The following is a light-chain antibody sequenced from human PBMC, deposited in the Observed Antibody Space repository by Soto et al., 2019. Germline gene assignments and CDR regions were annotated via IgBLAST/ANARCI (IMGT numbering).Light chain of an antibody. J-gene: IGLJ1*01. Sequence: QSVLTQPPSVSGSPGQSITVSCTGTSSDIGAPNFVSWYQHLPGRAPKVIIFEATNRPSGVSDRFSGSKAGITASLTISGLQAADEAEYFCVSYTTDDTFVFGTGTKVTVL. CDR3: VSYTTDDTFV. V-gene: IGLV2-14*01. CDR2: EAT. CDR1: SSDIGAPNF.